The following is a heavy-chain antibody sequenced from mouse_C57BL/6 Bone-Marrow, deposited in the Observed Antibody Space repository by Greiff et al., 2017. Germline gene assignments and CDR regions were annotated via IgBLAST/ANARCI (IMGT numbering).Heavy chain of an antibody. V-gene: IGHV5-6*01. CDR1: GFTFSSYG. CDR2: ISSGGSYT. CDR3: ARHEDYDYGFAY. Sequence: EVQLQESGGDLVKPGGSLKLSCAASGFTFSSYGMSWVRQTPDKRLEWVATISSGGSYTYYPDSVKGRFTISRDNAKNTLYLQMSSLKSEDTAMYYCARHEDYDYGFAYWGQGTLVTVSA. D-gene: IGHD2-4*01. J-gene: IGHJ3*01.